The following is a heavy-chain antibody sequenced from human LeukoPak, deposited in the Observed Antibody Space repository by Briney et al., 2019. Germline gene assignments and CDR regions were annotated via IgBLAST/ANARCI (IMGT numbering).Heavy chain of an antibody. J-gene: IGHJ4*02. V-gene: IGHV3-33*01. CDR3: AREAPWIQLLEFDY. CDR1: GFTFSSYG. CDR2: IWYDGSNK. Sequence: GGSLRLSCAASGFTFSSYGMHWVRQAPGKGLEWVAVIWYDGSNKYYADSVKGRFTISRDNSKNTLYLQMNSLGAEDTAVYYCAREAPWIQLLEFDYWGQGTLVTVSS. D-gene: IGHD5-18*01.